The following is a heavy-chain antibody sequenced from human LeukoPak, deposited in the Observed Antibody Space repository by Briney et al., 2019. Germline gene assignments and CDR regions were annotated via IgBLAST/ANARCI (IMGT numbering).Heavy chain of an antibody. CDR1: GGSISRGNW. V-gene: IGHV4-4*02. CDR2: IYHSGST. CDR3: AKKAAASAPDY. Sequence: SGTLSLTCAVSGGSISRGNWWSWVRQPPGKGPEWIGEIYHSGSTNYNPSLKSRVTISVDTSKNQFSLKLSFVTAADTAVYYCAKKAAASAPDYWGQGTLVTVSS. D-gene: IGHD6-13*01. J-gene: IGHJ4*02.